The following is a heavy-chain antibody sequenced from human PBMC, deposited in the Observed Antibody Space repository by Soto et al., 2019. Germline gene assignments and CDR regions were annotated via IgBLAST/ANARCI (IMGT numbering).Heavy chain of an antibody. CDR3: AKEWGIALCFDY. J-gene: IGHJ4*02. Sequence: VQLLESGGGLVQPGGSLRLSCVVSGFTFSDYAMTWVRQAPGKGLEWVSSFSGSGGSANYADSVKGRFTISRDNSKNPLYLQMNSLRAEDTAVYYCAKEWGIALCFDYCGQGTLVTVSS. V-gene: IGHV3-23*01. CDR2: FSGSGGSA. CDR1: GFTFSDYA. D-gene: IGHD6-13*01.